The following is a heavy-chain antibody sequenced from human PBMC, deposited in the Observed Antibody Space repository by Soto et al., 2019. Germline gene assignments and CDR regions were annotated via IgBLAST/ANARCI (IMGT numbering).Heavy chain of an antibody. Sequence: PSETLSLTCAVCGGCFSCYYWSWIRQHPGKGLEWIGEINHSGSTNYNPSLKSRVTISVDTSKNQFSLKLSSVTAADTAVYYCARIIVVVVAAEDAFDIWGQGTMVTVSS. V-gene: IGHV4-34*01. D-gene: IGHD2-15*01. J-gene: IGHJ3*02. CDR2: INHSGST. CDR3: ARIIVVVVAAEDAFDI. CDR1: GGCFSCYY.